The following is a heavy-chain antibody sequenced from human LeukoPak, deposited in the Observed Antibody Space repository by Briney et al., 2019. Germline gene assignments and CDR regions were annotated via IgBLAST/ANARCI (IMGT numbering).Heavy chain of an antibody. CDR1: GFTFSSNW. J-gene: IGHJ6*02. V-gene: IGHV3-74*01. Sequence: GGSLRLSCAVSGFTFSSNWMHWVRQVPGKGLVWVSRINSDGSSTSYADSVKGRFTISRDNAKNTVYLQMNSLRADDTAVYYCTKDIQPGGTDVWGPGTTVTVSS. CDR3: TKDIQPGGTDV. CDR2: INSDGSST.